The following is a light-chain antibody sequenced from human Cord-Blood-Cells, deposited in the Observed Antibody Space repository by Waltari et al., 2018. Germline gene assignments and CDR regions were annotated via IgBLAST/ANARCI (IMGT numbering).Light chain of an antibody. J-gene: IGLJ3*02. CDR2: EGS. CDR3: CSYAGSSTV. CDR1: TSDVVGYNL. Sequence: QSALTQPASVSGSPGQSTTISCTGTTSDVVGYNLVSWYQQHPGKAPKLMIDEGSKRPSGVSNRFSGSKSGNTASLTISGLQAEDEADYYCCSYAGSSTVFGGGTKLTVL. V-gene: IGLV2-23*01.